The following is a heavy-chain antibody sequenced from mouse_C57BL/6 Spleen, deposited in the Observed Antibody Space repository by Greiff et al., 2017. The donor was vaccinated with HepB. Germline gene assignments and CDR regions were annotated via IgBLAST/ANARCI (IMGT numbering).Heavy chain of an antibody. Sequence: VQLQQSGPELVKPGASVKISCKASGYTFTDYYMNWVKQSHGKSLEWIGDINPNNGGTSYNQKFKGKATLTVDKSSSTAYMELRSLTSEDSAVYYCASGELRLPLFDYWGQGTTLTVSS. V-gene: IGHV1-26*01. D-gene: IGHD3-2*02. CDR3: ASGELRLPLFDY. J-gene: IGHJ2*01. CDR1: GYTFTDYY. CDR2: INPNNGGT.